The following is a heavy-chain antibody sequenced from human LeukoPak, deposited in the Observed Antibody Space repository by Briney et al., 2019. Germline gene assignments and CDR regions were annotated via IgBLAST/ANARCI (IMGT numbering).Heavy chain of an antibody. CDR1: RVSYSNYY. V-gene: IGHV4-59*08. CDR2: IYYSGST. J-gene: IGHJ2*01. D-gene: IGHD3-9*01. CDR3: ARLYDIYWYFDL. Sequence: SETLRLTCAVARVSYSNYYCSWIRQPPGKGLEWVGYIYYSGSTHYNPSLKSRVAVPVDTSKTQFPLRLSSVTAADTAVYYCARLYDIYWYFDLWCRGSVATVSS.